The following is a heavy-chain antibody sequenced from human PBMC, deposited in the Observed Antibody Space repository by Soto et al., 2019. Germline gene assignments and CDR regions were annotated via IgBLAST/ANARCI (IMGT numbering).Heavy chain of an antibody. V-gene: IGHV3-33*01. Sequence: PGGSLRLSCAASGFTFSSYGMHWVRQAPGKGLEWVAVIWYDGSNKYYADSVKGRFTISRDNSKNTLYLQMNSLRAEDTAVYYCARGPAAGEYYYYYGMDVWGQGTTVTVSS. D-gene: IGHD6-13*01. CDR2: IWYDGSNK. CDR1: GFTFSSYG. J-gene: IGHJ6*02. CDR3: ARGPAAGEYYYYYGMDV.